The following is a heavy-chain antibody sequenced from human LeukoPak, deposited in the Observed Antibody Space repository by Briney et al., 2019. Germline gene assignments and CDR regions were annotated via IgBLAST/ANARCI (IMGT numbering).Heavy chain of an antibody. Sequence: PGGSLRLSCEGSGFAFSSYSMNWVRQAPGKGLEWVSYISRPGNIVYYADSVRGRFAISRDNAKNSLYLQMSSLRDEDTAVYYCAREQGRGSTWYPEYFQPWGQGTLVIVSS. D-gene: IGHD6-13*01. CDR1: GFAFSSYS. CDR2: ISRPGNIV. CDR3: AREQGRGSTWYPEYFQP. J-gene: IGHJ1*01. V-gene: IGHV3-48*02.